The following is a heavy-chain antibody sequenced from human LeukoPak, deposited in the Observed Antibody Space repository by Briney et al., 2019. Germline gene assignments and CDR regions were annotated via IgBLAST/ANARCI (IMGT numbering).Heavy chain of an antibody. J-gene: IGHJ3*02. Sequence: SETLSLTCTVSGGSINTYYWSWIRQPAGKGLEWIGRIYSSGTTHYNPSLKSRVTMSVDTSKNQFPLKLNSVTAADTAVYYCAKSNGYGLVDIWGQGTMVTVSS. CDR3: AKSNGYGLVDI. D-gene: IGHD3-10*01. CDR2: IYSSGTT. CDR1: GGSINTYY. V-gene: IGHV4-4*07.